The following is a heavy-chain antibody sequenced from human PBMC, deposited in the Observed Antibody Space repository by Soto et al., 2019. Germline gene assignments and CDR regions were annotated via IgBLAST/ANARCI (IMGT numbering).Heavy chain of an antibody. CDR2: IIPMLGIA. CDR1: GGTFSSYT. J-gene: IGHJ1*01. V-gene: IGHV1-69*02. CDR3: AAEKEQLPSL. D-gene: IGHD6-13*01. Sequence: ASVKVSCKTSGGTFSSYTISWVRQAPGQGLEWMGRIIPMLGIANYAQKFQGRVTITADISTSIAYMEVRSLRPEDTAVYYCAAEKEQLPSLWSQGTLGT.